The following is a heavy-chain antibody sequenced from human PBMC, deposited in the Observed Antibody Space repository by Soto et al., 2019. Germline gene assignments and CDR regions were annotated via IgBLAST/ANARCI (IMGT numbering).Heavy chain of an antibody. D-gene: IGHD2-8*01. CDR3: ARDRGYCTNGVCLVDWFDP. V-gene: IGHV4-34*01. CDR2: INHSGST. CDR1: GGSFSGYY. J-gene: IGHJ5*02. Sequence: SETLSLTCAVYGGSFSGYYWSWIRQPPGKGLEWVGEINHSGSTNYNPSVKSRVTISVDTSKNQFSLKLSSVTAADTAVYYCARDRGYCTNGVCLVDWFDPWGQGTLVTVSS.